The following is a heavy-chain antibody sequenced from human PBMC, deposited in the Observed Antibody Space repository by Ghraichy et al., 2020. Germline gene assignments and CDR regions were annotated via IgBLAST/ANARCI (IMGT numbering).Heavy chain of an antibody. D-gene: IGHD3-10*01. V-gene: IGHV3-30*18. Sequence: GGSLRLSCAASGFSFSGYDMHWVRQAPGKGLEWVGVVSYDGSNQNYGDSVKGRFTVSRDNSKNTLYLQMSGMRAEDTAVYYCAKEFYYGAGSPFDYWGQGTLVTVSS. J-gene: IGHJ4*02. CDR3: AKEFYYGAGSPFDY. CDR1: GFSFSGYD. CDR2: VSYDGSNQ.